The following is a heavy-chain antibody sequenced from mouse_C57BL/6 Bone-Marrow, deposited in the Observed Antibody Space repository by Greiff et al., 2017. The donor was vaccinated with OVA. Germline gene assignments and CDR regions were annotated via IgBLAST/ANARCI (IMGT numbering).Heavy chain of an antibody. D-gene: IGHD1-1*01. CDR2: IYPRSGNT. CDR3: AKYCATVLSTSYYAMDY. CDR1: GYTFTSYG. Sequence: VQLQEPGAELVRPGASVKLSCKASGYTFTSYGISWVKQRTGQGLEWIGEIYPRSGNTYYNEKFKGKATLTVDKSSSTAYMELRSLTSEDSAVXFCAKYCATVLSTSYYAMDYWGQGTSVTVSS. V-gene: IGHV1-81*01. J-gene: IGHJ4*01.